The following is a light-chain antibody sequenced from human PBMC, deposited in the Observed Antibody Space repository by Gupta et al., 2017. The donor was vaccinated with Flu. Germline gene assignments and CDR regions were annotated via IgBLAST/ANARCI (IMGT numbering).Light chain of an antibody. CDR1: QSISSY. J-gene: IGKJ5*01. CDR2: AAS. V-gene: IGKV1-39*01. Sequence: DIQMTQSPSSLSASVGDRVTITCRASQSISSYLNWYQQKPGKAPKLLIYAASRVKSGVPSRFSGSGSGTDFTLTISSRQPEDFATYYCQHRDSTPITFGQGTQLEIK. CDR3: QHRDSTPIT.